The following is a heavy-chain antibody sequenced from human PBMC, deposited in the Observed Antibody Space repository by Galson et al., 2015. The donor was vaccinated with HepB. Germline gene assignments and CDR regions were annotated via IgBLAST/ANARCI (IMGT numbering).Heavy chain of an antibody. CDR3: ARVSLTSTKAGPFDY. J-gene: IGHJ4*02. D-gene: IGHD2-2*01. Sequence: CAISGDSVSSNSAAWNWIRQSPSRGLEWLGRTYYRSKWYNDYAVSVKSRITINPDTSKNQFSLQLNSVTPEDTAVYYCARVSLTSTKAGPFDYWGQGTLVTVSS. V-gene: IGHV6-1*01. CDR1: GDSVSSNSAA. CDR2: TYYRSKWYN.